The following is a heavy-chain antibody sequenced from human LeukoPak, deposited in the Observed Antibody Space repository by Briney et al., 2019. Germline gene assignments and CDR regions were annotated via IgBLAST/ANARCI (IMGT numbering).Heavy chain of an antibody. D-gene: IGHD5-12*01. CDR2: IYHSGST. CDR3: ARAPLVADSFDY. CDR1: GGSISTSGYY. Sequence: TSETLSLTCTVSGGSISTSGYYWGWIRQPPGKGLEWIGSIYHSGSTYYNPSLKSRVTISVDTSKNQFSLKLSSVTAADTAVYYCARAPLVADSFDYWGQGTLVTVSS. V-gene: IGHV4-39*07. J-gene: IGHJ4*02.